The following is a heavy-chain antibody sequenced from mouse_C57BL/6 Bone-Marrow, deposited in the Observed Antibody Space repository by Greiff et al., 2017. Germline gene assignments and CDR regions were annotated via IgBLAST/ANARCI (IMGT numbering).Heavy chain of an antibody. J-gene: IGHJ2*01. CDR2: IHPNSGST. V-gene: IGHV1-64*01. D-gene: IGHD1-1*01. CDR1: GYTFNSYW. Sequence: QVQLQQPGAELVKPGASVKLSCKASGYTFNSYWMHWVKQRPGQGLEWIGMIHPNSGSTNYNEKFNSKATLTVDKSSSTAYMQLSILTSEDSAVYDCARQYWGSRGYYIDYWGQGTTLTVSA. CDR3: ARQYWGSRGYYIDY.